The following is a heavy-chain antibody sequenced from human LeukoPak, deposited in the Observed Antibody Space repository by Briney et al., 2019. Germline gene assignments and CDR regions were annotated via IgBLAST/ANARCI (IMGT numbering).Heavy chain of an antibody. CDR2: INPNSGGT. CDR1: GYTFTGYY. CDR3: ARSLSGFPRRFDP. V-gene: IGHV1-2*02. Sequence: GASVKVSCKASGYTFTGYYMHWVRQAPGQGLEWMGWINPNSGGTNYAQKFQGRVTMTRDTSISTAYMELSRLRSDDTAVYYCARSLSGFPRRFDPWGQGTLVTVSS. D-gene: IGHD6-25*01. J-gene: IGHJ5*02.